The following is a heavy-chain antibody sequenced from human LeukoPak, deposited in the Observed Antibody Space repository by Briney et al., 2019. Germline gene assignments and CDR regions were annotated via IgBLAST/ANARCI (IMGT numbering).Heavy chain of an antibody. CDR2: IIPLFDTT. CDR1: GYTFTSYG. J-gene: IGHJ4*02. Sequence: SVKVSCKASGYTFTSYGISWVRQAPGQGLEWMGGIIPLFDTTIYAQKFQGRVTITADESTSTAYMELSSLRSEDTAVYYCARGIAVAGTSRFYYFDFWGQGTLVTVSS. V-gene: IGHV1-69*13. D-gene: IGHD6-19*01. CDR3: ARGIAVAGTSRFYYFDF.